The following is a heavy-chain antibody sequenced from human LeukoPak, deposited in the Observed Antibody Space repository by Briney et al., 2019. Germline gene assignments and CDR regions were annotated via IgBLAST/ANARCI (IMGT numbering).Heavy chain of an antibody. CDR3: AKPELPDY. Sequence: GGSLRLSCAASGFTFSSYGMHWVRQAPGKGLEWVAVISYDGSNKYYADSVKGRFTISRDNSKNTLYLQMNSLRAEDTAVYYCAKPELPDYWGQGTLVTVSS. D-gene: IGHD1-26*01. CDR1: GFTFSSYG. V-gene: IGHV3-30*18. CDR2: ISYDGSNK. J-gene: IGHJ4*02.